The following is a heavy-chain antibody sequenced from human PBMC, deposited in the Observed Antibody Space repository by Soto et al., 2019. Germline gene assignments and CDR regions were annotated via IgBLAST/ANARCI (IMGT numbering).Heavy chain of an antibody. V-gene: IGHV3-48*03. Sequence: EVLLVESGGGLVQPGGSLRLSCTASGFTFSSYEMNWVRQAPGKGLEWISYISTSGRTIFDAGSVKGRFTISRDNTRNTLFLQMDSLRPEDTAVYYCVRQPAHVYEVSPKWFDPWGQGTLVIVSS. CDR3: VRQPAHVYEVSPKWFDP. CDR1: GFTFSSYE. D-gene: IGHD3-16*01. J-gene: IGHJ5*02. CDR2: ISTSGRTI.